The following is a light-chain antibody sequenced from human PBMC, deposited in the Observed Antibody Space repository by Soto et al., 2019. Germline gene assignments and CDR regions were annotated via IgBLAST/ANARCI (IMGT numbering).Light chain of an antibody. CDR2: GAV. V-gene: IGKV1-12*01. J-gene: IGKJ1*01. CDR1: QGIGSW. Sequence: DIQMTQSPSSVSASVGDRVTITCRASQGIGSWLAWYQQKPGKAPKLLIYGAVSLQSGVPSRFSGSGSGTDFPLTISSLQPEDFATYYCQQANSFPWTFGQGTKVEIK. CDR3: QQANSFPWT.